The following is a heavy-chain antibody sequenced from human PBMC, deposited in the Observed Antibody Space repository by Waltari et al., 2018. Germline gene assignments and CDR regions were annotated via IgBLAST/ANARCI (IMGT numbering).Heavy chain of an antibody. D-gene: IGHD5-12*01. V-gene: IGHV1-8*03. CDR2: MNPNSGNT. CDR3: ARGPGYSGYEDFDY. J-gene: IGHJ4*02. CDR1: GHTSTSYD. Sequence: VQLVQSGAEVKKPGASVKVSCKASGHTSTSYDINWARPAPGQGLEWMGWMNPNSGNTGYAQKFQGRVTITRNTSISTAYMELSSLRSEDTAVYYCARGPGYSGYEDFDYWGQGTLVTVSS.